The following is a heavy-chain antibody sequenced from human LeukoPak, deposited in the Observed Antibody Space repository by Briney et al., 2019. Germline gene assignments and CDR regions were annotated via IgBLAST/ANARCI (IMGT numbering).Heavy chain of an antibody. CDR1: GFTFSDYA. V-gene: IGHV3-64*02. D-gene: IGHD2-21*02. Sequence: GGSLRLSCAASGFTFSDYAIHWVRQAPGKGLEYVSAISANGGITYYADSVKGRFTISRDNSKNTLILQMGSLRAEDMAVYYCARGKGIYCGGDCSALDYWGQGTLVTVSS. J-gene: IGHJ4*02. CDR2: ISANGGIT. CDR3: ARGKGIYCGGDCSALDY.